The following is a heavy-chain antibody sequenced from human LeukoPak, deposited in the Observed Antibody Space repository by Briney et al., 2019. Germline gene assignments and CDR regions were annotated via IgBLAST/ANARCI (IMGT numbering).Heavy chain of an antibody. CDR2: IKQDGSEK. Sequence: SGGSLRLSCAASGFTFSSYWMSWVRQAPGKGLEWVANIKQDGSEKYYVDSVKGRFTISRDNAKNSLYLQMNSLRAEDTAVYYCAREGYDILTGYYNPYAGMDVWGQGTTVTVSS. J-gene: IGHJ6*02. CDR1: GFTFSSYW. CDR3: AREGYDILTGYYNPYAGMDV. V-gene: IGHV3-7*01. D-gene: IGHD3-9*01.